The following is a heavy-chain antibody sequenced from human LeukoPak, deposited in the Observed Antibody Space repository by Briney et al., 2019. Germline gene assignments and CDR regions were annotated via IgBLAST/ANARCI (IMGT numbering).Heavy chain of an antibody. Sequence: SDTLSHTCAVSGYSIRSTNWWGWIRQPPGKGLEWIGYIYYSGSTYYTPSLKSRVTMSIDTSKNQFSLKLNSVTAVDTAVYYCARTNERERVGESFNLWGQGTMVTVSS. D-gene: IGHD1-26*01. V-gene: IGHV4-28*01. CDR3: ARTNERERVGESFNL. CDR2: IYYSGST. CDR1: GYSIRSTNW. J-gene: IGHJ3*01.